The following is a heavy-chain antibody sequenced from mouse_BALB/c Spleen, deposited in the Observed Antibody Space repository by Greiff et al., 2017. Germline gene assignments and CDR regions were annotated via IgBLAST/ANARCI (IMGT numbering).Heavy chain of an antibody. V-gene: IGHV1S29*02. CDR3: AKGGRLGDYFDY. Sequence: EVQLQESGPELVKPGASVKISCKASGYTFTDYNMHWVKQSHGKSLEWIGYIYPYNGGTGYNQKFKSKATLTVDNSSSTAYMELRSLTSEDSAVYYSAKGGRLGDYFDYWGQGTTLTVSS. J-gene: IGHJ2*01. D-gene: IGHD1-2*01. CDR2: IYPYNGGT. CDR1: GYTFTDYN.